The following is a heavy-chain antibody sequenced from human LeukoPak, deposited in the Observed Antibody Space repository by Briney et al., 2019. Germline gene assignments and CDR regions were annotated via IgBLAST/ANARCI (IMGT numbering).Heavy chain of an antibody. V-gene: IGHV4-4*07. J-gene: IGHJ4*02. CDR3: ARSGRFLEWLLFDY. CDR2: IYSSGST. D-gene: IGHD3-3*01. Sequence: PSETLSLTCTVSGDSISAYYWSWIRQPAGKGLGWIGRIYSSGSTNYNPSLKSRVTMSVDMSKNQFSLKLNSVTAADTAVYYCARSGRFLEWLLFDYWGQGTLVTVSS. CDR1: GDSISAYY.